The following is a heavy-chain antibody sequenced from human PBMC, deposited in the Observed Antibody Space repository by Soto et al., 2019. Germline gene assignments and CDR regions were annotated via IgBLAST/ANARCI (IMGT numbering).Heavy chain of an antibody. D-gene: IGHD6-13*01. CDR3: ARELSSSWYGIDY. Sequence: SETVSLTCAVSGGSISSSNWWSWVRQPPGKGLEWIGEIYHSGSTNYNPSLKSRVTISVDKSKNQFSLKLSSVTAADTAVYYCARELSSSWYGIDYWGQGTLVT. J-gene: IGHJ4*02. V-gene: IGHV4-4*02. CDR2: IYHSGST. CDR1: GGSISSSNW.